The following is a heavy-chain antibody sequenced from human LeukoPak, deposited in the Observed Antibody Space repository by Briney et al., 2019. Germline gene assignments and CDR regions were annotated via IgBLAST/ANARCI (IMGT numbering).Heavy chain of an antibody. Sequence: ASVKVSCKASGYTFTSYAMNWVRQAPGQWLEWMGWINTNTGNPTYAQGFTGRFVFSLDTSVSTAYLQISSLKAEDTAVYYCAIRYCSSTSCYLDYWGQGTLVTVS. CDR3: AIRYCSSTSCYLDY. CDR1: GYTFTSYA. J-gene: IGHJ4*02. V-gene: IGHV7-4-1*02. CDR2: INTNTGNP. D-gene: IGHD2-2*01.